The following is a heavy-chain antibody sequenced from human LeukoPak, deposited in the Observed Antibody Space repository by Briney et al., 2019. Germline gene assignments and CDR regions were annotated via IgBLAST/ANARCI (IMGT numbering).Heavy chain of an antibody. D-gene: IGHD2-15*01. Sequence: GGSLRLSCAASGFTFDDYAMHWVRQAPGKGLEWVSLISWDGGSTYYADSVKGRFTISRDNAKNSLYLQMNSLRAEDTAVYFCAGDWTYCSLGRCSRSFFDYWGQGTLVTVSS. CDR1: GFTFDDYA. CDR3: AGDWTYCSLGRCSRSFFDY. CDR2: ISWDGGST. J-gene: IGHJ4*02. V-gene: IGHV3-43D*03.